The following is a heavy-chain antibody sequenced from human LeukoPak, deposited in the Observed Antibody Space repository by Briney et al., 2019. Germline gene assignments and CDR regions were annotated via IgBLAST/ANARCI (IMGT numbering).Heavy chain of an antibody. V-gene: IGHV4-39*07. J-gene: IGHJ6*03. Sequence: PSDTLSLTCTVSSGSISTSSYYWGWVRHPPGKALEWLGNIFYSGSTYYSPSLKSRATISLDTSRNQFSLKLNSVTAADTAVYYCARASAVVAASFSGDYYYMDVWGKGTTVTVSS. CDR2: IFYSGST. CDR1: SGSISTSSYY. CDR3: ARASAVVAASFSGDYYYMDV. D-gene: IGHD2-15*01.